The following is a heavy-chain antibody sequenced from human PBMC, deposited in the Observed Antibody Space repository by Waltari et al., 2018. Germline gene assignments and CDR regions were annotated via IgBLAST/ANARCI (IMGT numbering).Heavy chain of an antibody. CDR1: GGSIGSGDYS. CDR3: ATLNWNYRLDY. D-gene: IGHD1-7*01. V-gene: IGHV4-30-4*08. J-gene: IGHJ4*02. CDR2: IYYSGST. Sequence: QVQLQESGPGLVKPSQTLSLTCTVPGGSIGSGDYSWSWIRQPPGKGLEWIGYIYYSGSTYYNPSLKSRVTISVDTSKNQFSLKLSSVTAADTAVYYCATLNWNYRLDYWGQGTLVTVSS.